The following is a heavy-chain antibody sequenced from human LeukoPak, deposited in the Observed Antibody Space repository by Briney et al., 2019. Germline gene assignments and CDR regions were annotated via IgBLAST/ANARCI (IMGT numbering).Heavy chain of an antibody. D-gene: IGHD6-19*01. J-gene: IGHJ5*02. CDR2: IKQDGSEK. CDR3: ARAVSEGYGSGWYVADWFDP. CDR1: GFTFSSYW. Sequence: GGSLRLSCAASGFTFSSYWMSWVRQAPGKGLEWVANIKQDGSEKYYVDSVKGRFTISRDNAKSSLYLQMNSLRAEDTAVYYCARAVSEGYGSGWYVADWFDPWGQGTLVTVSS. V-gene: IGHV3-7*01.